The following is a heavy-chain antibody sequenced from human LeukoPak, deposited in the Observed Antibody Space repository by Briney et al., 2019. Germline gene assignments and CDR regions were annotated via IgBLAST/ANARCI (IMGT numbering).Heavy chain of an antibody. CDR1: GFTFSSYS. Sequence: GGSLRLPCAASGFTFSSYSMNWVRQAPGKGLEWVSSISSSSSYIYYAGSVKGRFTISRDNAKNSLYLQMNSLRAEDTAVYYCARGDMVRGPTGYWGQGTLVTVSS. CDR2: ISSSSSYI. V-gene: IGHV3-21*01. D-gene: IGHD3-10*01. J-gene: IGHJ4*02. CDR3: ARGDMVRGPTGY.